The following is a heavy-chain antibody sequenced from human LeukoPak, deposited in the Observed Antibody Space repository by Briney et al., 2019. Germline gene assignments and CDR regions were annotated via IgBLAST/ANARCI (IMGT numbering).Heavy chain of an antibody. J-gene: IGHJ4*02. V-gene: IGHV4-39*01. D-gene: IGHD1-26*01. CDR1: GGSISSSSYY. CDR3: ARHKVAGIVGATAFGY. CDR2: IYYSGST. Sequence: MASQTLSLTCTVSGGSISSSSYYWGWIRQPPGKGLEWIGSIYYSGSTYYNPSLKSRVTISVDTSKNQFSLKLSSVTAADTAVYYCARHKVAGIVGATAFGYWGQGTLVTVSS.